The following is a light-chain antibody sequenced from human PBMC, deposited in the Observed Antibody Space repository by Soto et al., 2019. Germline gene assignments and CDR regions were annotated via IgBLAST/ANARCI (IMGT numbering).Light chain of an antibody. J-gene: IGKJ2*03. CDR1: QTVNSLY. V-gene: IGKV3-20*01. CDR3: KQYGNSPRYS. Sequence: EIVLTQSPGTLSLSPGERVTLSCRASQTVNSLYLAWYQQKPSQAPRLVIYATSNRATGIPDRFSGSGSGKDLILTISRLEPEDFAIYYCKQYGNSPRYSFGQGTRLEI. CDR2: ATS.